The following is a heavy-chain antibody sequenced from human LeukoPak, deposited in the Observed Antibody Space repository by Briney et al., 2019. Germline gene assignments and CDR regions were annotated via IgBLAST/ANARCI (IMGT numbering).Heavy chain of an antibody. V-gene: IGHV3-21*01. D-gene: IGHD5-18*01. CDR3: ARVETAMAYLYYGTDV. J-gene: IGHJ6*02. CDR1: GFTFSSYS. CDR2: ISSSSSYI. Sequence: GGSLRLSCAASGFTFSSYSMNWVRQAPGKGLEWVSSISSSSSYIDYADSVKGRFTISRDNAKNSLYLQMNSLRAEDTAVYYCARVETAMAYLYYGTDVWGQGTTVTVSS.